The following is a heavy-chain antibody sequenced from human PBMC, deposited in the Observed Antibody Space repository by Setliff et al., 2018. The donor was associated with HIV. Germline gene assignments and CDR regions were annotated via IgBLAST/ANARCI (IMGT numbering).Heavy chain of an antibody. J-gene: IGHJ1*01. Sequence: ASVKVSCKASGYSFTAYGISWVRQAPGQGFEWMGWINIDSGHTNFAQKFQDRVTVTTDTSTNTAYMELRGLRSDDTAVYYCARGESTTWDLAEYFQHWGHGTLVTVSS. CDR3: ARGESTTWDLAEYFQH. CDR1: GYSFTAYG. V-gene: IGHV1-18*01. CDR2: INIDSGHT. D-gene: IGHD2-2*01.